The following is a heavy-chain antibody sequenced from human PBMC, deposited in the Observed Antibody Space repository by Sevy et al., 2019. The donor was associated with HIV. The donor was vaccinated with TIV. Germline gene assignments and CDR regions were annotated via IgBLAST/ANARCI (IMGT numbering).Heavy chain of an antibody. D-gene: IGHD2-15*01. Sequence: ASVKVSCKASGYTFTSYGISWVRQAPGQGLEWMGWISAYNVNTNYAQKLQGRVTMTTDTSTSTAYMELRSLRSDDTAVYYCARGRALGVAATPFDYWGQGTLVTVSS. CDR1: GYTFTSYG. CDR3: ARGRALGVAATPFDY. J-gene: IGHJ4*02. V-gene: IGHV1-18*01. CDR2: ISAYNVNT.